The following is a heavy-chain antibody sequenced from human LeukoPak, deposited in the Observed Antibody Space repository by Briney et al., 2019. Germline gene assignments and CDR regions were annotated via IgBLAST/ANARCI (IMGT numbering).Heavy chain of an antibody. D-gene: IGHD3-9*01. Sequence: SETLSLTCAVSGGSINDSSYYWAWIRQPPGKGLEWIATIYYTGSTYYNPSLKSRVTISVDTPKNQFSLKLRSVTAADTAGYYCARVWSYDILTGYSINAFDIWGQGTMVTVSS. CDR1: GGSINDSSYY. CDR3: ARVWSYDILTGYSINAFDI. CDR2: IYYTGST. V-gene: IGHV4-39*07. J-gene: IGHJ3*02.